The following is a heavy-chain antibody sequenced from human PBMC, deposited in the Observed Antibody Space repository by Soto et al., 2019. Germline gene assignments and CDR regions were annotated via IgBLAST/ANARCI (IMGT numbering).Heavy chain of an antibody. D-gene: IGHD3-22*01. J-gene: IGHJ1*01. Sequence: QITLKESGPTLVKPTQTLTLTCTFSGFSLNTGRTGVAWIRQRPGEAPEWLALIYGDDDKRYRPALSSRLTVAKNTSKNKVVLTMTNMDPVDTATYFCVFIPMKEGSPGYCQDWGQGALGTVSS. CDR1: GFSLNTGRTG. CDR2: IYGDDDK. V-gene: IGHV2-5*02. CDR3: VFIPMKEGSPGYCQD.